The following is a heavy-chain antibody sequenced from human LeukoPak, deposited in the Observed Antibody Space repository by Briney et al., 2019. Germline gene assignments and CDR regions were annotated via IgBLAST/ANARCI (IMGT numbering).Heavy chain of an antibody. J-gene: IGHJ4*02. CDR2: INHSGST. D-gene: IGHD6-19*01. CDR1: GGSFSGYY. V-gene: IGHV4-34*01. Sequence: KPSETLSLTCAVYGGSFSGYYWSWIRQPPGKGLEWIGEINHSGSTNYNPSLKSRVTISVDTSKNQFSLKLSSVTAADTAVYYCARATPGTPPTIAVAGTRDYWGQGTLVTVSS. CDR3: ARATPGTPPTIAVAGTRDY.